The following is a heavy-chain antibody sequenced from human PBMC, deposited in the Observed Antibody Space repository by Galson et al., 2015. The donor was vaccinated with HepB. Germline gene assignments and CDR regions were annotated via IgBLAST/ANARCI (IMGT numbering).Heavy chain of an antibody. Sequence: LSLTCTVSGGSISSYYWSWIRQPPGKGLEWIGYIYYSGSTNYNPSLKSRVTISVDTSKNQFSLKLSPVTAADTPVYYCTAKGGAFDIWGQGTMVTVSS. J-gene: IGHJ3*02. CDR1: GGSISSYY. CDR3: TAKGGAFDI. V-gene: IGHV4-59*01. CDR2: IYYSGST. D-gene: IGHD3-16*01.